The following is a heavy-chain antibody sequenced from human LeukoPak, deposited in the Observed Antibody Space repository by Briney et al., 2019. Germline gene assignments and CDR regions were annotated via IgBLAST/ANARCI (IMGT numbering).Heavy chain of an antibody. CDR1: GYTFTMYY. Sequence: ASVKVSCKASGYTFTMYYIHWVRQAPGQGLEWMGMINPSDGATTYAQRFQGRVTMTRDMSTTTAYMDLRSLRFEDTAVYFCARGQRGGVSRNLGVLFASYYTYYYMDVWGRGTTVTVSS. J-gene: IGHJ6*03. CDR3: ARGQRGGVSRNLGVLFASYYTYYYMDV. V-gene: IGHV1-46*01. D-gene: IGHD3-10*01. CDR2: INPSDGAT.